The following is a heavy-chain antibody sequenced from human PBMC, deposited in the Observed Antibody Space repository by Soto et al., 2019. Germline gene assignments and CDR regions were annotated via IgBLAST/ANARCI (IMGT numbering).Heavy chain of an antibody. CDR2: ISGSGGST. CDR1: GFTFSSYA. Sequence: PGGSLRLSCAASGFTFSSYAMSWVRQAPGKGLEWVSAISGSGGSTYYADSVKGRFTISRDNSKNTLYLQMNSLRAEDTVVYYCAKDQRGMTNFDYWGQGTLVTVSS. V-gene: IGHV3-23*01. D-gene: IGHD6-13*01. J-gene: IGHJ4*02. CDR3: AKDQRGMTNFDY.